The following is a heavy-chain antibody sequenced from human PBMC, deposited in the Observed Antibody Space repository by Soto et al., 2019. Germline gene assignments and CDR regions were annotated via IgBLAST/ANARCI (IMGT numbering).Heavy chain of an antibody. CDR1: GFTFSSYS. CDR3: ARNYDILTGYHNFDY. D-gene: IGHD3-9*01. CDR2: ISSSSSTI. J-gene: IGHJ4*02. V-gene: IGHV3-48*01. Sequence: EVPLVESGGGLVQPGGSLRLSCAASGFTFSSYSMNWVRQAPGKGLEWVSYISSSSSTIYYADSVKGRFTISRDNAKNSLYLQMNSLRAEDTAVYYCARNYDILTGYHNFDYWGQGTLVTVSS.